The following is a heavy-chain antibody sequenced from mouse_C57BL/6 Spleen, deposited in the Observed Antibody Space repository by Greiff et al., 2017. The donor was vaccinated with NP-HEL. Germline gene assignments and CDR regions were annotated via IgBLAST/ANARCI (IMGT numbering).Heavy chain of an antibody. CDR1: GYTFTSYW. D-gene: IGHD1-1*01. V-gene: IGHV1-55*01. J-gene: IGHJ4*01. CDR2: IYPGSGST. Sequence: VQLQQPGAELVKPGASVKMSCKASGYTFTSYWITWVKQRPGQGLEWIGDIYPGSGSTNYNEKFKSKATLTVDTSSSTAYMQLSSLTSEDSAVYYCARDYYYGSSYGAMDYWGQGTSVTVSS. CDR3: ARDYYYGSSYGAMDY.